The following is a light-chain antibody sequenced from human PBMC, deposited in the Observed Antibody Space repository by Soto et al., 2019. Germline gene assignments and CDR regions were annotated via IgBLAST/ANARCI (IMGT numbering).Light chain of an antibody. CDR1: QTISSW. V-gene: IGKV1-5*01. Sequence: GDRVTITCRASQTISSWLACYQQIPGKAPKLLIYDASNLESGVPSRFSGSGSGTEFTLIISGLQPDDSATYYCQQYTNTNNPWMFGQGTKVDIK. J-gene: IGKJ1*01. CDR3: QQYTNTNNPWM. CDR2: DAS.